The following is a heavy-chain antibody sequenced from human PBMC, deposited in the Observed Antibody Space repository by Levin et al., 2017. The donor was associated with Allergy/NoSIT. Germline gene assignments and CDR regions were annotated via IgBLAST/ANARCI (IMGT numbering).Heavy chain of an antibody. Sequence: GESLKISCAASGFSVSTHYMTWVRQGPGKGLECVSVIYDDGSTYYADSVRGRFTISRDNSKNTLSLQMNSLRDDDTAVYYCTKGHSSGVYQWGQGTLVTVSS. V-gene: IGHV3-53*01. CDR2: IYDDGST. CDR3: TKGHSSGVYQ. J-gene: IGHJ4*02. D-gene: IGHD2-2*01. CDR1: GFSVSTHY.